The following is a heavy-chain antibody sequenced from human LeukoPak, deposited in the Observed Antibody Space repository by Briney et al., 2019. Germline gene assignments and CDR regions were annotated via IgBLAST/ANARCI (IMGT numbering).Heavy chain of an antibody. Sequence: GASVKVSCKASGYTFTSYYMHWVRQAPGQGLEWMGGIIPIFGTANYAQKFQGRVTITADESTSTAYMELSSLRSEDTAVYYCAREGLDTAMVRGIFDYWGQGTLVTVSS. D-gene: IGHD5-18*01. CDR1: GYTFTSYY. J-gene: IGHJ4*02. CDR3: AREGLDTAMVRGIFDY. V-gene: IGHV1-69*13. CDR2: IIPIFGTA.